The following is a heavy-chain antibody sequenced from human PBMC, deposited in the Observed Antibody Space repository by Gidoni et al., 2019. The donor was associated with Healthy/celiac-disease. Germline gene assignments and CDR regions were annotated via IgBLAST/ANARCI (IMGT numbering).Heavy chain of an antibody. CDR2: IIPILGIA. CDR3: ATGVATTGTDY. Sequence: VQRVQSADEVKKRGPTEKGSCRASVGTFSSYAISWVRRAPGQGLEWMGRIIPILGIANYAPKFQGRVTITADKSTSTAYLTLSSLSSEDTAVYYCATGVATTGTDYWGQGTLVTVSS. CDR1: VGTFSSYA. J-gene: IGHJ4*02. D-gene: IGHD5-12*01. V-gene: IGHV1-69*04.